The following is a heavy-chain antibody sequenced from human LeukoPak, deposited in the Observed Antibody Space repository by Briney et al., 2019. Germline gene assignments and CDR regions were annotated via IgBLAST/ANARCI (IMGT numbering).Heavy chain of an antibody. J-gene: IGHJ4*02. V-gene: IGHV3-21*01. Sequence: GGSLRLSCAASGFTFSSYSMNWVRQVPGKGLEWVSSISSSSSYIYYADSVKGRFTISRGNAKNSLYLQMNSLRAEDTAVYYCARYYDSSGYHLDYWGQGTPVTVSS. CDR1: GFTFSSYS. CDR3: ARYYDSSGYHLDY. D-gene: IGHD3-22*01. CDR2: ISSSSSYI.